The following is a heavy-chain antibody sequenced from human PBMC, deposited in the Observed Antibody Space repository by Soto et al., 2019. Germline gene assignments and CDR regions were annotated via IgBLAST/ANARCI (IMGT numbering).Heavy chain of an antibody. D-gene: IGHD3-22*01. Sequence: ASVKVSCKASGYTFAGYYMHWVRQAPGQGLEWMGWINPNSGGTNYAQKFQGRVTMTRDTSISTAYMELSRLRSDDTAVYYCARDGYYDSSRYYYGREIDYCGQGPLVTVSS. CDR2: INPNSGGT. V-gene: IGHV1-2*02. CDR1: GYTFAGYY. CDR3: ARDGYYDSSRYYYGREIDY. J-gene: IGHJ4*02.